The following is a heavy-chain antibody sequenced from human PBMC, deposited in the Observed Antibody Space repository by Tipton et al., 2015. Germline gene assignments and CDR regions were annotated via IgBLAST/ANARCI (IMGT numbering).Heavy chain of an antibody. J-gene: IGHJ4*02. D-gene: IGHD3-22*01. Sequence: SLRLSCAASGFTFSSYVMAWVRQTPGKGLEWVSVISDSGGSPYYADSVKGRFSISRDNSKNTLYLQMNSLRPEDTAIYYCARHRSDYYDSSADYWGQGALVTVSS. CDR1: GFTFSSYV. V-gene: IGHV3-23*01. CDR3: ARHRSDYYDSSADY. CDR2: ISDSGGSP.